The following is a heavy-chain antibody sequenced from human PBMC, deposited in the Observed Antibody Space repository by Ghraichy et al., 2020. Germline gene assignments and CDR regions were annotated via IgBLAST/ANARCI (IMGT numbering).Heavy chain of an antibody. CDR3: ARGYSSSWINGFDI. CDR1: GGSISSYY. Sequence: SQTLSLTCTVSGGSISSYYWSWVRQAPGKGLEWAAYIYDSGSPSYNPSLKGRVTISVDKSKNQFSLRLSSVTAADTAVYYCARGYSSSWINGFDIWGQGTMVTVSS. D-gene: IGHD6-13*01. J-gene: IGHJ3*02. V-gene: IGHV4-59*01. CDR2: IYDSGSP.